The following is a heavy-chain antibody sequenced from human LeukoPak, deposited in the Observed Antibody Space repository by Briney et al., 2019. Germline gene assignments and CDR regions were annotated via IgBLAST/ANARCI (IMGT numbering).Heavy chain of an antibody. J-gene: IGHJ3*02. D-gene: IGHD1-7*01. CDR1: GGSISGYY. Sequence: SQTLSLTCSVSGGSISGYYWTWIRQPAGKGLEWIGRVYTSGSTHYNPSLKTRLTMSVDTSKNQFSLKLSSVTAADTAVYYCARLITGTTTAFDIWGQGTMVTVSS. V-gene: IGHV4-4*07. CDR3: ARLITGTTTAFDI. CDR2: VYTSGST.